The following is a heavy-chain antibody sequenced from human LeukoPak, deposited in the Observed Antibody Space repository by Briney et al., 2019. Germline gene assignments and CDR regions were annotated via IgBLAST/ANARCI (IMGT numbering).Heavy chain of an antibody. D-gene: IGHD2-2*01. CDR3: ARFMYQLVEVDY. CDR2: IYYSGST. J-gene: IGHJ4*02. Sequence: SETLSLTCTVSGGSISSYYWSWIRQPAGKGLEWIGYIYYSGSTYYNPSLKSRVTISVDTSKNQFSLKLSSVTAADTAVYYCARFMYQLVEVDYWGQGTLVTVSS. CDR1: GGSISSYY. V-gene: IGHV4-59*06.